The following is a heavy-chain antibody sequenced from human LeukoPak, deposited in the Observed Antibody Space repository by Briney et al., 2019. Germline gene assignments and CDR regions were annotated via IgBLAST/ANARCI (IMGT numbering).Heavy chain of an antibody. CDR3: ARPNGSGSYAH. J-gene: IGHJ4*02. CDR2: INPNSGGT. Sequence: ASVKVSCKASGYTFTSYDINWVRQATGQGLEWMGWINPNSGGTNYAQKFQGRVTMTRDTSISTAYMELSRLRSDDTAVYYCARPNGSGSYAHWGQGTLVTVSS. CDR1: GYTFTSYD. D-gene: IGHD3-10*01. V-gene: IGHV1-2*02.